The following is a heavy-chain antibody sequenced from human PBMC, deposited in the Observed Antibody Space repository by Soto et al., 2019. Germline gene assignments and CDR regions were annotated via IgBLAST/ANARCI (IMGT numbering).Heavy chain of an antibody. CDR2: IYPGDSHT. CDR3: ARGGSTGSYSSFDS. J-gene: IGHJ4*02. D-gene: IGHD1-26*01. V-gene: IGHV5-51*01. CDR1: GYSFTKYW. Sequence: PGEALKISCDGSGYSFTKYWIGWVRQLPWKVLEWMGIIYPGDSHTTYSPSFQGQVTISADKSISTAYLQWSSLKASDTAMYYCARGGSTGSYSSFDSWGQGTLVTVSS.